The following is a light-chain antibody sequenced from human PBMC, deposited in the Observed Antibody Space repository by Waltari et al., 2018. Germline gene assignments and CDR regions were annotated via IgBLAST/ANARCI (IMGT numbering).Light chain of an antibody. CDR3: QQYYTYPWT. J-gene: IGKJ1*01. Sequence: DIQMTQSPSPLSASIGDRVTITCRASQSIGGWLAWYEQKSGKAPKVLIYEASSLESGVPSRFSGSGSGTEFTLTISSLQPGDFATYYCQQYYTYPWTFGQGTKVEIK. CDR2: EAS. CDR1: QSIGGW. V-gene: IGKV1-5*03.